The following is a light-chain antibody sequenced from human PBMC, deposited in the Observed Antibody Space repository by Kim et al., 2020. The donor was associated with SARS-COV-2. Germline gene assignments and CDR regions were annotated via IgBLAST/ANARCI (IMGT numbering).Light chain of an antibody. CDR1: QSVLHSSNNKNY. CDR3: QHYYNLPYT. CDR2: WAS. J-gene: IGKJ2*01. Sequence: DIVMTQSPDSLAVSLGERATINCKSSQSVLHSSNNKNYLAWYQQKPGQPPKLLVYWASTRESGVPDRFSGSGSETDFTLTISSLQAEDVAVYYCQHYYNLPYTFGQGTKLEI. V-gene: IGKV4-1*01.